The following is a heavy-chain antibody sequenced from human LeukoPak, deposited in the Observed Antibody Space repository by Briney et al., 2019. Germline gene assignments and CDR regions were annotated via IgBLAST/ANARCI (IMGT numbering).Heavy chain of an antibody. CDR2: IYFSGST. V-gene: IGHV4-59*12. CDR3: AREAPISDSGNYYKSLGY. Sequence: SETLSLTCTVSGGSISSYYWSWIRRPPGKGLEWIGYIYFSGSTNYNPSLKSRVTISVDTSKNQISLKLRSVTAADTAVYYCAREAPISDSGNYYKSLGYWGQGTLVTVSS. D-gene: IGHD3-10*01. J-gene: IGHJ4*02. CDR1: GGSISSYY.